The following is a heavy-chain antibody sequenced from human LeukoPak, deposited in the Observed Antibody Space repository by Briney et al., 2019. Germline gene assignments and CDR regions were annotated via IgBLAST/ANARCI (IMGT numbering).Heavy chain of an antibody. CDR1: EFTFW. CDR3: GNLD. V-gene: IGHV3-74*01. J-gene: IGHJ4*02. Sequence: GGSLRLSCAASEFTFWMHWVRQAPGKGLVWVSQINGDGSSTSYADSVKGRFTISRDNAKNTLYLQMNSLRAEDTAVYYCGNLDWGQGTLVTVSS. CDR2: INGDGSST.